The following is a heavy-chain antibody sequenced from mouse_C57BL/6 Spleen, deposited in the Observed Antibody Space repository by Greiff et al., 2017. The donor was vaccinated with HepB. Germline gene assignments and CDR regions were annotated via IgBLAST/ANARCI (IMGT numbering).Heavy chain of an antibody. Sequence: VQLQQSGAELVRPGASVTLSCKASGYTFTDYEMHWVKQTPVHGLEWIGAIDPETGGTAYNQKFKGKAILTADKSSSTAYMELRSLTSEDSAVYYCTRDITTVVAPFDYWGQGTTLTVSS. D-gene: IGHD1-1*01. V-gene: IGHV1-15*01. CDR1: GYTFTDYE. J-gene: IGHJ2*01. CDR3: TRDITTVVAPFDY. CDR2: IDPETGGT.